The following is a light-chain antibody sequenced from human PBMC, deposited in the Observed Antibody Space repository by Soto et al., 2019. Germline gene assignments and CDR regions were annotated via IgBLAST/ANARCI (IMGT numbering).Light chain of an antibody. J-gene: IGKJ4*01. CDR2: DAS. Sequence: EIRMTQSQSSLSASVGDRVTITCRASQDISKYLNWYQQKPGKAPKLLIYDASNLETGVPSKFSGRGSGTDFTFTISSLQPEDIATYYCQQYENVPLTFGGGTKVDI. CDR3: QQYENVPLT. CDR1: QDISKY. V-gene: IGKV1-33*01.